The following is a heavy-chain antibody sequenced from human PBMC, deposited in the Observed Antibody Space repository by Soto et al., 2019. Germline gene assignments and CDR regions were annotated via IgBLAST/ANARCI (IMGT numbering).Heavy chain of an antibody. V-gene: IGHV3-7*01. CDR1: GFTFSSYW. CDR3: ARVGDYDILTGYYLPGGEYYFDY. Sequence: GGSLRLSCAASGFTFSSYWMSWVRQAPGKGLEWVANIKQDGSEKYYVDSVKGRFTISRDNAKNSLYLQMNSLRAEDTAVYYCARVGDYDILTGYYLPGGEYYFDYWGQGTLVTVSS. J-gene: IGHJ4*02. D-gene: IGHD3-9*01. CDR2: IKQDGSEK.